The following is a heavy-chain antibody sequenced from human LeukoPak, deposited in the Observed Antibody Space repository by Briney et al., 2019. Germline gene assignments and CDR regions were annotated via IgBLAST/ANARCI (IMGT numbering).Heavy chain of an antibody. V-gene: IGHV4-59*01. CDR1: SGSINSYY. J-gene: IGHJ5*02. CDR2: IYYSGTT. Sequence: PSETLSLTCTVSSGSINSYYWIWLRQPPGEGLEGIGYIYYSGTTTYQPSLTSRVTISVDTSKNFSLQLSTVTAADTAVYYCARGSSRFDTWGQGSLVTVSS. D-gene: IGHD1-26*01. CDR3: ARGSSRFDT.